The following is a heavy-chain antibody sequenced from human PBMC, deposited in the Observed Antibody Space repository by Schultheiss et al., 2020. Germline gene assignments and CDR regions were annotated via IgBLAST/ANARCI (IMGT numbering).Heavy chain of an antibody. V-gene: IGHV1-69*06. Sequence: KISCKASGYTFTSYAMNWVRQAPGQGLEWMGGIIPIFGTANYAQKFQGRVTITADKSTSTAYMELSSLRSEDTAVYYCARGGRGVTRDAFDLWGQGTMVTVSS. CDR3: ARGGRGVTRDAFDL. D-gene: IGHD3-10*01. CDR2: IIPIFGTA. CDR1: GYTFTSYA. J-gene: IGHJ3*01.